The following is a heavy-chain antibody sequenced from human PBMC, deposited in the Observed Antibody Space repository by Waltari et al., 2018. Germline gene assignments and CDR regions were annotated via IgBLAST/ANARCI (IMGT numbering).Heavy chain of an antibody. J-gene: IGHJ4*02. CDR1: GFTFSSYA. CDR2: ISYDGSNK. Sequence: QVQLVESGGGVVQPGRSLRLSCAASGFTFSSYAMHWVRQAPGKGLGWGAVISYDGSNKYYADSVKGRFTISRDNSKNTLYLQMNSLRAEDTAVYYCARVVYYDSSGYYDYWGQGTLVTVSS. D-gene: IGHD3-22*01. CDR3: ARVVYYDSSGYYDY. V-gene: IGHV3-30-3*01.